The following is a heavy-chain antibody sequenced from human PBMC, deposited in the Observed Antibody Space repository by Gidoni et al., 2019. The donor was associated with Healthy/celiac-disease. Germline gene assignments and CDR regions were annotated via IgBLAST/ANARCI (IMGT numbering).Heavy chain of an antibody. CDR3: ARVKRYYYGSGSYYNGDYYYYGMDV. D-gene: IGHD3-10*01. V-gene: IGHV3-20*04. J-gene: IGHJ6*02. Sequence: EVQLVESGGGVVRPGGSLRLSCAASGFTFDDYGMSWVPQAPGKGLAWVSGINWNGGSTGYADSVKGRFTISRDNAKNSLYLQMNSLRAEDTALYYCARVKRYYYGSGSYYNGDYYYYGMDVWGQGTTVTVSS. CDR2: INWNGGST. CDR1: GFTFDDYG.